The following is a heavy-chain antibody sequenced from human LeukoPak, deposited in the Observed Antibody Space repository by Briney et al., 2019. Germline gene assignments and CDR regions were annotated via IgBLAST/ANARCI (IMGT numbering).Heavy chain of an antibody. CDR3: AREGAMAAAGFGN. D-gene: IGHD6-13*01. V-gene: IGHV4-38-2*02. Sequence: PSETLSLTCTVSGYSISSGYYWGWIRQPPGKGLEWIGSIYHSGSTYYNPSLKSRVTISVDTSKNQFSLKLSSVTAADTAVYYCAREGAMAAAGFGNWGQGTLVTVSS. J-gene: IGHJ4*02. CDR1: GYSISSGYY. CDR2: IYHSGST.